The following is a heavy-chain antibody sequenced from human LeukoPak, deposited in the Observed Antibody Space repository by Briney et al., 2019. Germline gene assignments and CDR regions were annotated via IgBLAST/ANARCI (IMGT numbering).Heavy chain of an antibody. CDR2: MNPNSGNT. V-gene: IGHV1-8*02. J-gene: IGHJ4*02. CDR3: AREAITMVRGVYDY. Sequence: GASVKVSCKASGYTFTSYGISWVRQAPGQGLEWMGWMNPNSGNTGYAQKFQGRVTMTRNTSISTAYMELSSLRSEDTAVYYCAREAITMVRGVYDYWGQGTLVTVSS. CDR1: GYTFTSYG. D-gene: IGHD3-10*01.